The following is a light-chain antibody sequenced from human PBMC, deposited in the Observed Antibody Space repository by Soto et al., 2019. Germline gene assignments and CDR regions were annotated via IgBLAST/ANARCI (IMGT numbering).Light chain of an antibody. CDR3: QSYDSSLSGVV. Sequence: QSALTQPPSVSGAPGQRVTISCTGSSSNIGAGYDVHWYQQLPGTAPKLLIYVNINRPSGVPDRFSGSKSGTSASLAITGLQAEDEADYYCQSYDSSLSGVVFGGGTKVTVL. CDR1: SSNIGAGYD. V-gene: IGLV1-40*01. J-gene: IGLJ2*01. CDR2: VNI.